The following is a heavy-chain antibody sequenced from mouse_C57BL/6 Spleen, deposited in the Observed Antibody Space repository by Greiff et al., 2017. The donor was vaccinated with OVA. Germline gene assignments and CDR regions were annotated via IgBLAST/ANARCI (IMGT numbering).Heavy chain of an antibody. D-gene: IGHD3-2*02. Sequence: ESGAELARPGASVKLSCKASGYTFTSYGISWVKQRTGQGLEWIGEIYPRSGNTYYNEKFKGKATLTADKSSSTAYMELRSLTSEDSAVYFCARGDSSGYGAMDYWGQGTSVTVSS. CDR3: ARGDSSGYGAMDY. CDR1: GYTFTSYG. CDR2: IYPRSGNT. V-gene: IGHV1-81*01. J-gene: IGHJ4*01.